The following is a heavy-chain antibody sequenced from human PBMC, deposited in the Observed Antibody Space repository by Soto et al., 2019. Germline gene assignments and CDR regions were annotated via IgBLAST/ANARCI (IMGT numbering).Heavy chain of an antibody. V-gene: IGHV1-69*06. Sequence: QVQLVQSGAEVKKPGSSVKVSCKASGGTFSTNAINWVRQAPGQGLEWMGGIIPMFGTANYAPKFQGRVTITADKSTSTAYMNLSSLRSDDTAVYYCARRPSRYCSGGGCYSGDYYGLDVWGQGTPVTVSS. CDR2: IIPMFGTA. CDR1: GGTFSTNA. J-gene: IGHJ6*02. CDR3: ARRPSRYCSGGGCYSGDYYGLDV. D-gene: IGHD2-15*01.